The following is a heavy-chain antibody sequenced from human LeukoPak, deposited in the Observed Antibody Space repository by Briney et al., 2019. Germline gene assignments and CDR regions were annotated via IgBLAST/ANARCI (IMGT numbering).Heavy chain of an antibody. D-gene: IGHD2-15*01. V-gene: IGHV3-30*18. CDR1: GFTFSSYG. CDR2: ISYDGSNK. CDR3: AKEGTYEGYCSGGSCYDGAFDI. Sequence: GGSLRLSCAASGFTFSSYGMHWVRQAPGKGLEWVAVISYDGSNKYYADSVKGRFTISRDNSKNTLYLQMNSLRAEDTAVYYCAKEGTYEGYCSGGSCYDGAFDIWGQGAMVTVSS. J-gene: IGHJ3*02.